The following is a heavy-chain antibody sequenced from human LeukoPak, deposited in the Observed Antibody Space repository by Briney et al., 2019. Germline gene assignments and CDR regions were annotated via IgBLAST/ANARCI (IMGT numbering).Heavy chain of an antibody. CDR2: IWYDGSNK. J-gene: IGHJ5*02. Sequence: PGGALRISCAASGFTFSSYGMHWVRQAPGKGLGWVGVIWYDGSNKYYADSVKGRFTISRDNSKNTLYLQMNSLRAEDTAVYYCARGIGAITMVRGVIIRSNWFDPWGQGTLVTVSS. CDR1: GFTFSSYG. CDR3: ARGIGAITMVRGVIIRSNWFDP. D-gene: IGHD3-10*01. V-gene: IGHV3-33*01.